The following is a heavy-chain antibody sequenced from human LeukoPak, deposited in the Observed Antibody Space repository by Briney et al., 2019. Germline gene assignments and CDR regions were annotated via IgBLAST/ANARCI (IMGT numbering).Heavy chain of an antibody. V-gene: IGHV3-23*01. CDR3: AKVEGDGYNYDH. D-gene: IGHD5-24*01. J-gene: IGHJ5*02. CDR2: ISGSGGST. CDR1: GFTFSSYA. Sequence: PGGSLRPSCAASGFTFSSYAMSWVRQAPGKGLEWVSAISGSGGSTYYADSVKGRFTISRDNSKNTLYLQMNSLRAEDTAVYYCAKVEGDGYNYDHWGQGTLVTVSS.